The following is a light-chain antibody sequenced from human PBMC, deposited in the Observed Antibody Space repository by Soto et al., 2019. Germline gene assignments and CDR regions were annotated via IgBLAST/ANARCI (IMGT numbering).Light chain of an antibody. CDR2: DAS. V-gene: IGKV3-15*01. Sequence: EIVMTQSPATLSVSPGKKATLSCRASQSVSGSLAWYRQRPGQAPSLLIYDASARASGIPARFSGSGSGTEFTLTISSLQSDDSAIDFCQQYDSWPFTFGQGTKLEIK. CDR1: QSVSGS. CDR3: QQYDSWPFT. J-gene: IGKJ2*01.